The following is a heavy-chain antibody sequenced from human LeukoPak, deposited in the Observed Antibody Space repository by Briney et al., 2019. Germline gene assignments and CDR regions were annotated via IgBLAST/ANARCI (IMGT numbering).Heavy chain of an antibody. Sequence: PGGSLRLSCAASGFTFSSYWMHWVRQAPGKGLMWVSRINSDGGSTSYAASVKGRFTISRDNATNTLYLQMNSLRAEDTAVFYCARVGQAGYVGYPLDYRGQGTLVTVSS. D-gene: IGHD5-12*01. CDR1: GFTFSSYW. CDR3: ARVGQAGYVGYPLDY. V-gene: IGHV3-74*01. CDR2: INSDGGST. J-gene: IGHJ4*02.